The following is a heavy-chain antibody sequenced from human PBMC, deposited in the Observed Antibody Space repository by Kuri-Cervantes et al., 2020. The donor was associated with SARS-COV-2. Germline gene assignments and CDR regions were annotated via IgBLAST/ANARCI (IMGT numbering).Heavy chain of an antibody. CDR2: ISSSGSTI. CDR1: GFTFSSYE. D-gene: IGHD2-15*01. CDR3: SRSPCSGGSCYLDY. J-gene: IGHJ4*02. Sequence: GGSLRLSCAASGFTFSSYEMNWVRQAPGKGLEWVSFISSSGSTIYYADSVKGRFTISRDNAKNSLYLQMNSLRAEDTAVYYCSRSPCSGGSCYLDYWGQGTLVTVSS. V-gene: IGHV3-48*03.